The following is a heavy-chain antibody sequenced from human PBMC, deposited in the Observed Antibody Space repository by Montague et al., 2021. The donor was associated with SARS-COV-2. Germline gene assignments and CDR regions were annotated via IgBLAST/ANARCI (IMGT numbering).Heavy chain of an antibody. CDR3: ARFAYRLLFIASYYGMDV. V-gene: IGHV4-34*12. J-gene: IGHJ6*02. Sequence: SETLSLTCAVYGGSFSGYYWRRFRQPPGKEVVWSVEMIPRGSTNYNPSLKSRVTISIDTSENQFSLKMISVTAADTAVYYCARFAYRLLFIASYYGMDVWGQGTTVTVSS. D-gene: IGHD2-2*01. CDR2: MIPRGST. CDR1: GGSFSGYY.